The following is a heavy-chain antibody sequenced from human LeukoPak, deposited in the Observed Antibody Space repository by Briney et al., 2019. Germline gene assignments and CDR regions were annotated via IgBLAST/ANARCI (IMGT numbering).Heavy chain of an antibody. V-gene: IGHV1-2*02. CDR3: ARDGEDIVVVVAATTMANWFDP. CDR1: GYTFTGYY. J-gene: IGHJ5*02. Sequence: ASVKVSCKASGYTFTGYYMHWVRQPPGQGLEWMGWINPNSGGTNYAQKFQGRVTMTRDTSISTAYMELSRLRSDDTAVYYCARDGEDIVVVVAATTMANWFDPWGQGTLVTVSS. D-gene: IGHD2-15*01. CDR2: INPNSGGT.